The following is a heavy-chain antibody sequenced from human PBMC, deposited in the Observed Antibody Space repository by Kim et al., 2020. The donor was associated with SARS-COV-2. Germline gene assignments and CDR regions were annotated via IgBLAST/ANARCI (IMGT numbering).Heavy chain of an antibody. Sequence: GGSLRLSCAASGLTFSSYAMSWVRQAPGKGLEWVSAISGSGGSTHYADSVKGRFTISRDNSKNTLYLQMNSLRAEDTAIYYCAKDLAEWLVRTTYYNYGMDVWGQGTTVTVSS. CDR3: AKDLAEWLVRTTYYNYGMDV. CDR1: GLTFSSYA. J-gene: IGHJ6*02. CDR2: ISGSGGST. D-gene: IGHD6-19*01. V-gene: IGHV3-23*01.